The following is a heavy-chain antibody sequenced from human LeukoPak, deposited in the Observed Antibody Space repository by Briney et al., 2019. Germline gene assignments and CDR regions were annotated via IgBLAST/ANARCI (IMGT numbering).Heavy chain of an antibody. CDR1: GFTFSSYG. Sequence: GSLRLSCAASGFTFSSYGMHWVRQAPGKGLEWVAVISYDGSNKYYADSVKGRFTISRDNSKNTLHLQMNSLRAEDTAVYYCAKGGPYYDILTGRFDSWGQGTLVTVSS. CDR3: AKGGPYYDILTGRFDS. J-gene: IGHJ4*02. D-gene: IGHD3-9*01. V-gene: IGHV3-30*18. CDR2: ISYDGSNK.